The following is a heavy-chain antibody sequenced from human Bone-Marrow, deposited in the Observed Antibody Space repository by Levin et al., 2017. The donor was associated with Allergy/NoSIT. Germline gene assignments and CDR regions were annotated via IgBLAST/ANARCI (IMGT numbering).Heavy chain of an antibody. CDR2: MNPNSGNT. CDR3: ARGGVRGITGTTRSGWFDP. CDR1: GYTFTSYD. D-gene: IGHD1-7*01. V-gene: IGHV1-8*01. Sequence: ASVKVSCKASGYTFTSYDINWVRQATGQGLEWMGWMNPNSGNTGYAQKFQGRVTMTRNTSISTAYMELSSLRSEDTAVYYCARGGVRGITGTTRSGWFDPWGQGTLVTVSS. J-gene: IGHJ5*02.